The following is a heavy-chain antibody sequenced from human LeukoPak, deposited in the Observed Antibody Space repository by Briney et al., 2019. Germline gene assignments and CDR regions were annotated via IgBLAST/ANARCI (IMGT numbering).Heavy chain of an antibody. Sequence: SGGSLRLSCAASGFTFSSYWMSWVRQAPGKGLEWVANIKQDGSEKYYVDSVKGRFTISRDNAKNSLYLQMNSLRAEDTAVYYCAKPPVVPAAIGSAFDIWGQGTMVTVSS. CDR2: IKQDGSEK. CDR3: AKPPVVPAAIGSAFDI. V-gene: IGHV3-7*01. D-gene: IGHD2-2*01. J-gene: IGHJ3*02. CDR1: GFTFSSYW.